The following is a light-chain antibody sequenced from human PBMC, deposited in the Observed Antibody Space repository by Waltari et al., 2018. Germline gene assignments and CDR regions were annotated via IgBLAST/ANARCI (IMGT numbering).Light chain of an antibody. V-gene: IGKV4-1*01. J-gene: IGKJ1*01. Sequence: DIVMTQSPDSLAVSLGERATINCKSSQSVLYSSNNKNNLAWYQQKPGQPPKLLIYWASTLQSGVPDRFSGSGSGTDFTLTISSLQAEDVAVYYCQQYYSTPPTFGQGTKVEIK. CDR1: QSVLYSSNNKNN. CDR3: QQYYSTPPT. CDR2: WAS.